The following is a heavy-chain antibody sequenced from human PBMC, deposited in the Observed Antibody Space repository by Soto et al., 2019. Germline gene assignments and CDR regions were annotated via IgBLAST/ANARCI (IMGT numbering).Heavy chain of an antibody. V-gene: IGHV1-18*04. J-gene: IGHJ6*02. CDR1: GYTFTSYG. CDR3: ARELGGNYAYYYYGMDV. CDR2: ISAYNGNT. D-gene: IGHD4-4*01. Sequence: QVQLVQSGAEVKKPGASVKVSCKASGYTFTSYGISWVRQAPGQGLEWMGWISAYNGNTNYAQKLQGRVTMTTDTSKSTGYRELRSLRSDDTGVYYCARELGGNYAYYYYGMDVWGQGTTVTVSS.